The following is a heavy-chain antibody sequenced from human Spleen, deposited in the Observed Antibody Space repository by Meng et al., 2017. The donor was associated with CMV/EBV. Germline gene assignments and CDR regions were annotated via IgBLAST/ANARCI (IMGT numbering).Heavy chain of an antibody. CDR1: GGPLDSGAYC. Sequence: CTVSGGPLDSGAYCWSWIRQHPEKGLEWIGYTYYDGSTHHNPSLRSRAAISVDTSKNQFSLRLNSVTAADTAVYYCARQAPDNWFDPWGQGALVTVSS. CDR3: ARQAPDNWFDP. CDR2: TYYDGST. V-gene: IGHV4-31*03. J-gene: IGHJ5*01.